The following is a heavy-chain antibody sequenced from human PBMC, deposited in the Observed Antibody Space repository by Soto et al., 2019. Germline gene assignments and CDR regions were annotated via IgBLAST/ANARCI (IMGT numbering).Heavy chain of an antibody. CDR3: ARDGPAAKLDY. Sequence: GGSLRLSCAASGFTFSSYSMNWVRQAPGKGLEWVSSISSSSGYIYYADSVKGRFTISRDNAKNSLYLQMNSLRAEDTAVYYCARDGPAAKLDYWGQGTLVTVSS. V-gene: IGHV3-21*01. J-gene: IGHJ4*02. D-gene: IGHD6-13*01. CDR2: ISSSSGYI. CDR1: GFTFSSYS.